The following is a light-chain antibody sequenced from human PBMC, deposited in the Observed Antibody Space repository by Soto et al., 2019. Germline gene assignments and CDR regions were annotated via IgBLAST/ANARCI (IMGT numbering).Light chain of an antibody. Sequence: QSVLTQPASASGSPRQRGTISCSGSSSNIGSNTVNWYQQLPGTAPKLLIYNNNQRPSGVPVRFSGSKSGTSATLAISGLQSEDEANYYCAAWDDSLNGPVFGAGTKLTVL. CDR2: NNN. CDR1: SSNIGSNT. CDR3: AAWDDSLNGPV. V-gene: IGLV1-44*01. J-gene: IGLJ2*01.